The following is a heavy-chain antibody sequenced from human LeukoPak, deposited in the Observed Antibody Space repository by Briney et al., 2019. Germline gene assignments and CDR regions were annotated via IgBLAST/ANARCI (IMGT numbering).Heavy chain of an antibody. Sequence: SETLSLTCTVSGGSISSSSYYWGWIRQPPGKGLEWIGSIYYSGSTYYNPSLKSRVTISVDTSKNQFSLKLSSVTPADPAGYYCAKGVRYDFWSGKYYFGYWGQGNLVTVSS. CDR3: AKGVRYDFWSGKYYFGY. D-gene: IGHD3-3*01. CDR2: IYYSGST. V-gene: IGHV4-39*07. J-gene: IGHJ4*02. CDR1: GGSISSSSYY.